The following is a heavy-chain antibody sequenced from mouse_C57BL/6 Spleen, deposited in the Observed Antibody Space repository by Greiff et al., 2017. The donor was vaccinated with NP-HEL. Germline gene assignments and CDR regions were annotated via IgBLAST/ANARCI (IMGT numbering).Heavy chain of an antibody. J-gene: IGHJ4*01. Sequence: EVQLQQSGPELVKPGASVKISCKASGYTFTDYYMNWVKQSHGKSLEWIGDINPNNGGTSYNQKFKGKATLTVDKSSSTAYMELRSLTSEDSAVYYGARLALYYDWSLYYAMDYWGQGTSVTVSS. CDR3: ARLALYYDWSLYYAMDY. CDR1: GYTFTDYY. CDR2: INPNNGGT. V-gene: IGHV1-26*01. D-gene: IGHD1-1*01.